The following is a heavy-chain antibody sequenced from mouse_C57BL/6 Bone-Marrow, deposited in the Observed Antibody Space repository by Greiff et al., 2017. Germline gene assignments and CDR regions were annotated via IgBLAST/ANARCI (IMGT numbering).Heavy chain of an antibody. CDR3: ARGPTVVAVDY. Sequence: QVQLQQPGAELVRPGSSVKLSCKASGYTFTSYWMDWVKQRPGQGLEWIGNIYPSDSETHYNQKFKDKATLTVDKSSSTAYMQLSSLTSEDSAVYYCARGPTVVAVDYWGQGTTLTVSS. CDR2: IYPSDSET. CDR1: GYTFTSYW. D-gene: IGHD1-1*01. J-gene: IGHJ2*01. V-gene: IGHV1-61*01.